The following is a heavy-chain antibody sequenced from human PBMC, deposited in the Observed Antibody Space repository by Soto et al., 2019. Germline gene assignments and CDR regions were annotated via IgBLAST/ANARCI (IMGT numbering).Heavy chain of an antibody. V-gene: IGHV4-30-4*01. CDR3: ARGYSSSWYPFLFDY. CDR1: GGSISSGDYY. CDR2: IYYSGST. D-gene: IGHD6-13*01. Sequence: QVQLQESGPGLVKPSQTLSLTCTVSGGSISSGDYYWSWIRQPPGKGLEWIGYIYYSGSTYYNPSLTSRVTISVDTSTTQFSLKLSSVTAADTAVYYCARGYSSSWYPFLFDYWGQGTLVTVSS. J-gene: IGHJ4*02.